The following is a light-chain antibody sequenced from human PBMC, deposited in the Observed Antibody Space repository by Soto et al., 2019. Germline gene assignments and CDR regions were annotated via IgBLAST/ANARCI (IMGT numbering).Light chain of an antibody. Sequence: EIVMTQSPATLSVSPRERAALSCRASQSVNSNFAWYQQKPGQAPRLLIYGASTRATGIPARFSGSGCGTDFTLTISSLQSEDFAVYYCQQYNNWPYTFGQGTKQEIK. V-gene: IGKV3-15*01. CDR2: GAS. CDR1: QSVNSN. J-gene: IGKJ2*01. CDR3: QQYNNWPYT.